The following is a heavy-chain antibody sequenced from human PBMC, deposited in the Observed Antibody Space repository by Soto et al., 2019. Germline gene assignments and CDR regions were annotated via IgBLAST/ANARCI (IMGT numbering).Heavy chain of an antibody. CDR2: MNPNSGNT. CDR3: ASPTAQESSYYYYAMDV. J-gene: IGHJ6*02. Sequence: QVQLVQSGAEVKKPGASVKVSCKASGYTFTSYDISWVRQATGQGLEWMGWMNPNSGNTGYAQNFQGRVTMTRNTSISTAYMELSSLRSEDTAVYYCASPTAQESSYYYYAMDVWGHGTTVTVSS. D-gene: IGHD4-17*01. V-gene: IGHV1-8*01. CDR1: GYTFTSYD.